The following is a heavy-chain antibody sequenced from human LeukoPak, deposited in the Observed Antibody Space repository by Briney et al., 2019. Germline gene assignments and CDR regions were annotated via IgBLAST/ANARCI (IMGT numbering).Heavy chain of an antibody. V-gene: IGHV1-2*02. CDR1: GYTFTGYY. CDR3: ARDPEYGSGTLEAFDI. CDR2: INPNSGGT. J-gene: IGHJ3*02. D-gene: IGHD3-10*01. Sequence: ASVKVSCKASGYTFTGYYMHWVRQAPGHGLEWMGWINPNSGGTNYAQKFQGRVTMTRDTSISTAYMELSRLRSDDTAVYYCARDPEYGSGTLEAFDIWGQGTMVTVSS.